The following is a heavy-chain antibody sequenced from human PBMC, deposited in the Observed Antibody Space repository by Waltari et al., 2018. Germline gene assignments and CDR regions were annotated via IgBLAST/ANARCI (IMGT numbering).Heavy chain of an antibody. D-gene: IGHD2-15*01. CDR1: GFLYNDYW. V-gene: IGHV3-74*03. CDR3: TRNPGY. J-gene: IGHJ4*02. Sequence: EVQLVESGGGLVQPGGSLRLPCAVSGFLYNDYWMDWVHQAPGQGLGGVSSIKKNGTNIKDTGSVGVRFTISRDSAKNTFYLQMNSLRAEDTAVYYCTRNPGYWGQGTLVTVAS. CDR2: IKKNGTNI.